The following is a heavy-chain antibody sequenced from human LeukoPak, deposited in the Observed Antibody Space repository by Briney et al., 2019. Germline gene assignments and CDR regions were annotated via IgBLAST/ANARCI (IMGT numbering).Heavy chain of an antibody. D-gene: IGHD1-26*01. CDR2: IYHSGST. Sequence: SETLSLTCAVSGSSISSGYYWGWIRQPPGKGLEWIGSIYHSGSTYYNPSLKSRVTISVGTSQNQFSLKLSSVTAADTAVYYCARDPRVGSYSDYWGQGTLVTVSS. CDR3: ARDPRVGSYSDY. CDR1: GSSISSGYY. J-gene: IGHJ4*02. V-gene: IGHV4-38-2*02.